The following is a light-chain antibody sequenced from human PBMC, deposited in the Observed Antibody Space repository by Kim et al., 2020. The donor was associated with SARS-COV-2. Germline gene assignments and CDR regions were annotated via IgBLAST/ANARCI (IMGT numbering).Light chain of an antibody. CDR1: QSIDTN. V-gene: IGKV3-15*01. CDR3: QQYSHWPPYT. CDR2: GAS. Sequence: EVVMTQSPTLSVSPGERVTLSCRASQSIDTNLAWYHQKPGQAPRLLIYGASTRATDIPARFSGSGSGTEFTLIISSLQSEDFAVYYCQQYSHWPPYTFGQGTKLEI. J-gene: IGKJ2*01.